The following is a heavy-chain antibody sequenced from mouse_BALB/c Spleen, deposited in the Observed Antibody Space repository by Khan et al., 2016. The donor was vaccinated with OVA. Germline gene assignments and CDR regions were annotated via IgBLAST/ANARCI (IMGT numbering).Heavy chain of an antibody. D-gene: IGHD2-13*01. V-gene: IGHV1S137*01. CDR3: ARPEEEGEEDD. Sequence: GQRQQGGKEGGRPGVSVKISCKGSGYTFREYAMYWVKQSHEKSLEGIGRISTSSGNTNYNQKFKGHSTMTVATSSSTAYMELATLTSEEASIYECARPEEEGEEDDWGKGTT. CDR1: GYTFREYA. CDR2: ISTSSGNT. J-gene: IGHJ2*01.